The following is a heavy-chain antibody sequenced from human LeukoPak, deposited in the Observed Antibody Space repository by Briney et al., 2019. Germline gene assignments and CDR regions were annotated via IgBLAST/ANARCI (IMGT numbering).Heavy chain of an antibody. CDR1: GGSFSGYY. CDR2: INHSGST. J-gene: IGHJ6*02. D-gene: IGHD6-19*01. CDR3: ARAPRVAYSSGWYSRDYYGMDV. V-gene: IGHV4-34*01. Sequence: SETLSLTCAVYGGSFSGYYWSWIRQPPGKGLEWIGEINHSGSTNYNPSLKSRVTISVDTSKNQFSLKLSSVTAADTAVYYCARAPRVAYSSGWYSRDYYGMDVWGQGTTVTVSS.